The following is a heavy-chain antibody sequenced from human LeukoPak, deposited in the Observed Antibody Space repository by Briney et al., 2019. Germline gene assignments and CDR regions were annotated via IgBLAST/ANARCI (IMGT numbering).Heavy chain of an antibody. J-gene: IGHJ6*03. Sequence: GGSLRLSCAAPGITFSNYNMNWVRQAPGKGLEWISSITSSSSYTFYADSVKGRFTISRDNAKNSLYLQMNSLRVEDTSIYYCARDPYNGAYSEGYYYYYMDVWGKGTTVTVSS. V-gene: IGHV3-21*01. CDR1: GITFSNYN. CDR2: ITSSSSYT. D-gene: IGHD1-1*01. CDR3: ARDPYNGAYSEGYYYYYMDV.